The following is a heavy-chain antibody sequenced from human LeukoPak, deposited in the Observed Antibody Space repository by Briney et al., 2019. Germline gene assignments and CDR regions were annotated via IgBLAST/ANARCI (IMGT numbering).Heavy chain of an antibody. Sequence: SVKVSFKASGGTFSSYAISWVRQAPGQGLEWMGRIIPILGIANYAQKFQGRVTITADKSTSTAYMELSSLRSEDTAVYYCARPAGSSPAHPFDPWGQGTLVTVSS. CDR1: GGTFSSYA. V-gene: IGHV1-69*04. D-gene: IGHD2-2*01. J-gene: IGHJ5*02. CDR2: IIPILGIA. CDR3: ARPAGSSPAHPFDP.